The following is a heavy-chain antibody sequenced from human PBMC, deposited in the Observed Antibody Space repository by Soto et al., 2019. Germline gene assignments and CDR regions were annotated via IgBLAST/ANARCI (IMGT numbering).Heavy chain of an antibody. J-gene: IGHJ4*02. Sequence: EVQLVESGGGLVQPGGSLRLSCAASGFTFSSYSMNWVRQAPGKGLEWVSYISSSSSTIYYADSVKGRFTISRDNAKNSLYLQMNSLRAEDTAVYYCARYQPLLSPVRRVGCYFDYWGQGTLVTVSS. CDR2: ISSSSSTI. CDR3: ARYQPLLSPVRRVGCYFDY. CDR1: GFTFSSYS. D-gene: IGHD2-21*02. V-gene: IGHV3-48*01.